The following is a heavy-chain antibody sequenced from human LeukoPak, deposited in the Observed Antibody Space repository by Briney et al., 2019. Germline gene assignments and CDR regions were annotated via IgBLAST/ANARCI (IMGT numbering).Heavy chain of an antibody. Sequence: ASAKVSCKASGYTFTSYAMHWVRQAPGQRLEWMGWINAGNGNTKYSQKFQGRVTITRDTSASTAYMELSSLRSEDTAVYYCARRPDQGSTAAAGLDYWGQGTLVTVSS. CDR1: GYTFTSYA. J-gene: IGHJ4*02. CDR2: INAGNGNT. D-gene: IGHD6-13*01. CDR3: ARRPDQGSTAAAGLDY. V-gene: IGHV1-3*01.